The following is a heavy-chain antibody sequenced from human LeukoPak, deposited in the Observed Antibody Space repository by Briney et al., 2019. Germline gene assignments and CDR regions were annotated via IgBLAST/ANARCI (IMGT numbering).Heavy chain of an antibody. Sequence: GGSLRLSCAASGFTFNNYALTWVRQTPGKGLECVSAISGDGVSPYYADSVKGRFTISRDNSKNTLYLQMNSLRAEDTAVYYCARNLGSGSYYKVAYWGQGTLVTVSS. CDR2: ISGDGVSP. J-gene: IGHJ4*02. V-gene: IGHV3-23*01. CDR1: GFTFNNYA. D-gene: IGHD3-10*01. CDR3: ARNLGSGSYYKVAY.